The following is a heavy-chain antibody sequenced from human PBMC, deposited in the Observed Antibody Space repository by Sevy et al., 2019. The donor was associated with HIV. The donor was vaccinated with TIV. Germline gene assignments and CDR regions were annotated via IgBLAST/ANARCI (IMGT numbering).Heavy chain of an antibody. V-gene: IGHV3-20*04. CDR1: GFDFADYG. J-gene: IGHJ4*02. CDR2: IYCHGHNT. Sequence: GGSLRLSCSASGFDFADYGMSWVRQAPGRGLEWLAGIYCHGHNTVYAESVKGRFTISRDNDKSSLYLQMNSLRVEDTAFYYCARDNYYDSSGYSDYWGQGTLVTVSS. D-gene: IGHD3-22*01. CDR3: ARDNYYDSSGYSDY.